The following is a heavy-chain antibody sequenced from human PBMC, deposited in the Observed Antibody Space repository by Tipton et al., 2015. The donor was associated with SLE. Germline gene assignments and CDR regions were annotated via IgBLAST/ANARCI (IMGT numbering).Heavy chain of an antibody. CDR2: IGTAGDT. D-gene: IGHD6-13*01. CDR1: GFTFSSYD. CDR3: ARGINPQSIAAAAFDY. V-gene: IGHV3-13*01. J-gene: IGHJ4*02. Sequence: SLRLSCAASGFTFSSYDMHWVRHATGKGLEWVSAIGTAGDTYYPGSVKGRFTISRENAKNSLYLQMNSLRAGDTAVYYCARGINPQSIAAAAFDYWGQGTLVTVSS.